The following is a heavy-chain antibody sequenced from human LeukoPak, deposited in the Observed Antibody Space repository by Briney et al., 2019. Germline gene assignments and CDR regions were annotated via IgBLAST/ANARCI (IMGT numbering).Heavy chain of an antibody. Sequence: SETLSLTCTVSGGSISSYYWSWLRQPPGKGLEWIGYIYYSGSTNYNPSLKSRVTISVDTSKNQFSLKLSSVTAADTAVYYCARGRVQDIVVVPAAIVDYWGQGTLVTVSS. CDR1: GGSISSYY. J-gene: IGHJ4*02. CDR2: IYYSGST. CDR3: ARGRVQDIVVVPAAIVDY. V-gene: IGHV4-59*12. D-gene: IGHD2-2*01.